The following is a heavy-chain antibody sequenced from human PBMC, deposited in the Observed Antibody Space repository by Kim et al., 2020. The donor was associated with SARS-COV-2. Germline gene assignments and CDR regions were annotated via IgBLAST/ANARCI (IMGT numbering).Heavy chain of an antibody. CDR1: GYIFNTYA. V-gene: IGHV1-3*01. D-gene: IGHD2-2*01. J-gene: IGHJ6*01. CDR2: INAGNGNT. Sequence: ASVKVSCKASGYIFNTYAMHWVRQAPGQRLEWMGWINAGNGNTKYSQKLQGRVTITRDISASTAYMELSSLRSEDTAVYYCARVGGHIAVVPAAIDYYGM. CDR3: ARVGGHIAVVPAAIDYYGM.